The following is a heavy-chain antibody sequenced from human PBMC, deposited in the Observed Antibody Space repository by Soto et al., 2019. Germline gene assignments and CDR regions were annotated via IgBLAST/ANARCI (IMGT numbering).Heavy chain of an antibody. J-gene: IGHJ4*02. D-gene: IGHD3-22*01. V-gene: IGHV3-23*01. CDR3: AKAGSSGYYYLDS. CDR1: GFTFSSYA. Sequence: EVQLLESGGGLVQPGGSLRLSCAASGFTFSSYAMSWVRQAPGKGLEWVSAISGSGGSTYYADSVKGRFTISRDNPKNALYVQINVLRAADTAVYYCAKAGSSGYYYLDSWGQGPKVTVS. CDR2: ISGSGGST.